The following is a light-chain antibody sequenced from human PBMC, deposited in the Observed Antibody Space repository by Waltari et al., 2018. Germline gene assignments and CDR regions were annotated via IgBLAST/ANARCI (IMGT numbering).Light chain of an antibody. CDR1: QSLLYSSNNRNY. CDR2: GAS. V-gene: IGKV4-1*01. J-gene: IGKJ2*01. CDR3: QQYVTTPYT. Sequence: DIVLTQSPDSLAVSLGERVTFNCKSSQSLLYSSNNRNYLAWYQQRAGQSPKLLIYGASTREMGVPGRFRGSGSGTDFTLTISSLQAEDVAIYYCQQYVTTPYTFGRGTKLEIK.